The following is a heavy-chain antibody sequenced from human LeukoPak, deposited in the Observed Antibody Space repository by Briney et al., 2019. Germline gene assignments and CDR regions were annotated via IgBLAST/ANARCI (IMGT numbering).Heavy chain of an antibody. J-gene: IGHJ5*02. Sequence: GGSLRLSCAASGFTFSSYSMNWVRQAPGKGLEWVSSISSSSSYIYYADSVNGRFTFSRDNAKNSLYLQMNSLRAEDTAVYYCARLFSSSSLLFDPWGQGTLVTVSS. CDR3: ARLFSSSSLLFDP. CDR2: ISSSSSYI. D-gene: IGHD6-6*01. V-gene: IGHV3-21*01. CDR1: GFTFSSYS.